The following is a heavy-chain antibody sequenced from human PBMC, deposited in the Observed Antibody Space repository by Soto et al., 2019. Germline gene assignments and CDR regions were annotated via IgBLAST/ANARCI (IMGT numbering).Heavy chain of an antibody. D-gene: IGHD3-10*01. V-gene: IGHV3-33*01. CDR3: ARADYYGSGSYQTPYYYYYYYMYV. CDR2: IWYDGSNK. CDR1: GFTFISYG. Sequence: QVQLVESGGGVVQPGSSLRLSCAASGFTFISYGMHWVRQAPGKGLEWVAVIWYDGSNKYYADSVKGRFTISRDNSKNTLYLQMNSLSAEETAVYYCARADYYGSGSYQTPYYYYYYYMYVWGKGTTVTVSS. J-gene: IGHJ6*03.